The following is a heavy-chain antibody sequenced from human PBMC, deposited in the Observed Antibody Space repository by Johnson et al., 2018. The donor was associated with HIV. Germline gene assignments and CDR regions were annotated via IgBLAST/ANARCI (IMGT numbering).Heavy chain of an antibody. J-gene: IGHJ3*02. V-gene: IGHV3-30*04. D-gene: IGHD1-26*01. CDR3: AIRDAGGRDAFDI. CDR2: ISYDGSKK. Sequence: QVQLVESGGGLVQPGRSLRLSCAASGFTFSSHAMHWVRQAPGKGLEWVAVISYDGSKKYYAESVKGRFTISRDNSKNTLYLQMNSLRAEDTAVYYCAIRDAGGRDAFDIWGQGTMVTVSS. CDR1: GFTFSSHA.